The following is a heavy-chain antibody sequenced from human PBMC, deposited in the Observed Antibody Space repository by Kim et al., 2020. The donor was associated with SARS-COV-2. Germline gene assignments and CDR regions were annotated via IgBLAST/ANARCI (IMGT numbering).Heavy chain of an antibody. J-gene: IGHJ4*02. CDR3: AKDRVDIVATLALDY. D-gene: IGHD5-12*01. Sequence: ESAEGRFTISRDKSKNTLYLQMNSLRAEDTAVYYCAKDRVDIVATLALDYWGQGTLVTVSS. V-gene: IGHV3-23*01.